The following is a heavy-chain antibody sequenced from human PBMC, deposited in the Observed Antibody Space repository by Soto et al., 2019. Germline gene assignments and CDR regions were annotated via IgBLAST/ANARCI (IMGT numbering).Heavy chain of an antibody. CDR1: GFAFSNYG. CDR2: IKQDGGDK. J-gene: IGHJ4*02. CDR3: ARDYYASGSHEH. V-gene: IGHV3-7*01. Sequence: EVQLVESGGGLVQPGGSLRLSGAASGFAFSNYGMTGVRQPPGEGREWGANIKQDGGDKYYGDSVKGRFSTSRDNAKNSLYLQMNSLRAEDTAVYYCARDYYASGSHEHRGQGTLVTVSS. D-gene: IGHD3-10*01.